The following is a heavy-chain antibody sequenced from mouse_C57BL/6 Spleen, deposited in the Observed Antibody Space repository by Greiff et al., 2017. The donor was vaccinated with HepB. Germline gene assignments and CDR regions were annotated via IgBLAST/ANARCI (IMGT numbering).Heavy chain of an antibody. CDR1: GYTFTSYW. CDR3: ASTLITTVVSYYFDY. J-gene: IGHJ2*01. Sequence: QVQLQQPGAELVKPGASVKMSCKASGYTFTSYWITWVKQRPGQGLEWIGDIYPGSGSTNYNEKFKSKATLTVDTSSSTAYMQLSSLTSEDSAVYYCASTLITTVVSYYFDYWGQGTTLTVSS. CDR2: IYPGSGST. V-gene: IGHV1-55*01. D-gene: IGHD1-1*01.